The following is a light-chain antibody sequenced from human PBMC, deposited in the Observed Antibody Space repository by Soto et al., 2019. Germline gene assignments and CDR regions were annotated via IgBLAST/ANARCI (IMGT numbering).Light chain of an antibody. V-gene: IGLV4-60*02. J-gene: IGLJ3*02. CDR3: ETWDSNTWV. CDR1: SGHSSYI. Sequence: QSVLTQSSSASASLGSSVQLTCTLRSGHSSYIIAWHQQQPGKAPRYLMKLEGSGSYNKGSGVPDRFSGSSSGADRYLTISNLQFEDEADYYCETWDSNTWVFGGGTQLTVL. CDR2: LEGSGSY.